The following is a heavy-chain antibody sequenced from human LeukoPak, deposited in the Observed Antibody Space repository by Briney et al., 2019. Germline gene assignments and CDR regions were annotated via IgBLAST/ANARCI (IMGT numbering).Heavy chain of an antibody. D-gene: IGHD2-2*01. CDR1: GFSFSSHG. CDR2: ILGGAGST. J-gene: IGHJ4*02. V-gene: IGHV3-23*01. Sequence: GGTLRLSCAASGFSFSSHGMSWVRQAPGKGLEWVSGILGGAGSTYYADSVKGRFTISRDNSKNTLYLQMNSLRAEDTAVYYCAHGSMYQLDYWGQGTLVTVSS. CDR3: AHGSMYQLDY.